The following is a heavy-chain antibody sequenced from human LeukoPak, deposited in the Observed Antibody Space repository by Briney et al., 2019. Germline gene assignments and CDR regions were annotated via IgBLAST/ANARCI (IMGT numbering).Heavy chain of an antibody. Sequence: SETLSLTCTVSGGSISSSSYYWGWIRQPPGKGLEWIGNIFYSGSTYYSPSLRSRVTISLDTSRNQFSLKLNSVTAADTAVYYCARVLDGGDAFDIWGQGTMVTVSS. J-gene: IGHJ3*02. CDR2: IFYSGST. CDR1: GGSISSSSYY. V-gene: IGHV4-39*07. D-gene: IGHD2-15*01. CDR3: ARVLDGGDAFDI.